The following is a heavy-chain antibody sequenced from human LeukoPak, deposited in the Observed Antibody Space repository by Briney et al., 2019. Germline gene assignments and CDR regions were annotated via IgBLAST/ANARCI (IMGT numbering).Heavy chain of an antibody. D-gene: IGHD4-11*01. J-gene: IGHJ2*01. CDR3: ARTTVTTWVTFDL. V-gene: IGHV4-31*03. CDR1: GGSISSGGYY. Sequence: SQTLSLTCTVSGGSISSGGYYWSWIRQHPGKGVDGIGYSYYSGSTYYNPSLKSRVTIPVDTSKNQFSLKLSSVTAADTAVYYCARTTVTTWVTFDLWGRGTLVTVSS. CDR2: SYYSGST.